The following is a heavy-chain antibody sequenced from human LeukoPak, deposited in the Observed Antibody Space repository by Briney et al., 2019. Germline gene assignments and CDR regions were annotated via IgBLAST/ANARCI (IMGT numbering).Heavy chain of an antibody. J-gene: IGHJ6*03. D-gene: IGHD3-3*01. Sequence: SVKVSCKASGGTFSSYTISWVRQAPGQGLEWMGRIIPILGIANYAQKFQGRVTITADKSTSTAYMELSSLRSEDTAVYYCARDPSLEWLPYRVGYYYYYMDVWGKGTTVTVSS. CDR1: GGTFSSYT. CDR3: ARDPSLEWLPYRVGYYYYYMDV. CDR2: IIPILGIA. V-gene: IGHV1-69*04.